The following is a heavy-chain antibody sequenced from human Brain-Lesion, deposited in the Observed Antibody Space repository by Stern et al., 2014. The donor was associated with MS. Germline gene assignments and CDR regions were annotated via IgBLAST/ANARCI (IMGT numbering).Heavy chain of an antibody. Sequence: QVQLMQSGAEVKKPGASVKASCKVSGYTLTELSMHWVRQAPGKGLEWMGGFDPEDGETIYAQKFQGRVTMTEDTSTDTAYMELSSLRSEDTAVYYCATDRDDFRSGYSAPTKGYGLDVWGQGTTVTVTS. J-gene: IGHJ6*02. V-gene: IGHV1-24*01. CDR2: FDPEDGET. CDR1: GYTLTELS. CDR3: ATDRDDFRSGYSAPTKGYGLDV. D-gene: IGHD3-3*01.